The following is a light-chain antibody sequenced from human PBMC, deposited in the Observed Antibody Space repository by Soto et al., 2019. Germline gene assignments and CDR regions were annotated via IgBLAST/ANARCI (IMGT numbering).Light chain of an antibody. J-gene: IGKJ4*01. Sequence: AIRMTQSPSSFSASTGDIVTITCRASQGISSYLAWYQQKPGKAPKLLIYAASTLQSGVPSRFSGSGSGTDFTLTISCLQSEDFATYYCQQYYSYPPVTFGGGTKVEIK. CDR3: QQYYSYPPVT. V-gene: IGKV1-8*01. CDR1: QGISSY. CDR2: AAS.